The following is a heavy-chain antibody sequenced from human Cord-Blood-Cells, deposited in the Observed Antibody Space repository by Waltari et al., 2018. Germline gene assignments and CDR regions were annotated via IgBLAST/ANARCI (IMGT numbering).Heavy chain of an antibody. V-gene: IGHV3-30-3*01. J-gene: IGHJ4*02. CDR1: GFIFSSYA. CDR2: ISYDGSNK. D-gene: IGHD7-27*01. CDR3: ARGRRLGIFDY. Sequence: QVQLVESGGGVVQPGRSLRLSCAASGFIFSSYAMHWVRQAPGKGLEWVAVISYDGSNKYYADSVKGRFTISRDNSKNTLYLQMNSLRAEDTAVYYCARGRRLGIFDYWGQGTLVTVSS.